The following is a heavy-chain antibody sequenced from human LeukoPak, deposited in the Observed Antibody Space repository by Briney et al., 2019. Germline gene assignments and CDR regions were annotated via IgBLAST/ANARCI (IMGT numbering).Heavy chain of an antibody. D-gene: IGHD1-26*01. CDR1: GYTFTSYG. V-gene: IGHV1-18*01. J-gene: IGHJ5*02. CDR3: ARATTERSWFDP. CDR2: ISAYNGNT. Sequence: ASVKVSCKASGYTFTSYGISWVRQAPGQGLEWMGWISAYNGNTNYAQKLQGRVTMTTDTSTSTAYMELRSLRSDDTAVYCCARATTERSWFDPWGQGTLVTVSS.